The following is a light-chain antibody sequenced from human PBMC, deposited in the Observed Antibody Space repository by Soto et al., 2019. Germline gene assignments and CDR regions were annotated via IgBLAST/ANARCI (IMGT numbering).Light chain of an antibody. V-gene: IGKV1-5*03. CDR3: QQYNTYSRT. CDR1: QTIAYW. J-gene: IGKJ1*01. Sequence: DIQMTQSPSTLSASVVDRVTITCRASQTIAYWLAWYQQKPGKAPNLLISKASSLQSGVPSRFSGSGSGTDFTLTISSLQPHDFATYYCQQYNTYSRTFGQGTKVEI. CDR2: KAS.